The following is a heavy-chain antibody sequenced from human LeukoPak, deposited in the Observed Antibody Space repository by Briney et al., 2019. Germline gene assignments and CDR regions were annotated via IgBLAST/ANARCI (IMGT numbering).Heavy chain of an antibody. J-gene: IGHJ6*03. CDR1: GGSISSSSYY. Sequence: SETLSLTCTVSGGSISSSSYYWGWIRQPPGKGLEWIGSIYYSGSTYYNPSLKSRVTISVDTSKNQFSLKLSSVTAADTAVYYCAREREEYVAARPTYYYYYYMDVWGKGTTVTVSS. D-gene: IGHD6-6*01. V-gene: IGHV4-39*07. CDR3: AREREEYVAARPTYYYYYYMDV. CDR2: IYYSGST.